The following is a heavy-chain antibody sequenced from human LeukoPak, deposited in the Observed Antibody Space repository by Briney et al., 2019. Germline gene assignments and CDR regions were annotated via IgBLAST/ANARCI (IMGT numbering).Heavy chain of an antibody. CDR2: VKQDGSEK. CDR3: AQVVPAVMTNYYYYYMDV. CDR1: GFTFSIYW. V-gene: IGHV3-7*01. Sequence: PGGSLRLSCAASGFTFSIYWMSWVRQAPGKGLEWVANVKQDGSEKFYVDSVKGRFTISRDNAKNSLYLQMNSLRAEDTAVYYCAQVVPAVMTNYYYYYMDVWGKGTTVTVSS. D-gene: IGHD2-2*01. J-gene: IGHJ6*03.